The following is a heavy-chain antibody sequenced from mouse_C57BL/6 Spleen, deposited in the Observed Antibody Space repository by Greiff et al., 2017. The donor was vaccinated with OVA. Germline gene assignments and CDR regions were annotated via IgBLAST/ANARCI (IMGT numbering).Heavy chain of an antibody. CDR1: GFHIKADY. CDR2: IDPENGDP. D-gene: IGHD1-1*01. CDR3: TTGYGSSYVRAY. J-gene: IGHJ3*01. Sequence: VQLQQSGAELVRPGASVKLSCTASGFHIKADYMHWVKQRPEQGLEWLGWIDPENGDPESASKFQGKATITADTSSNTAYLPLRSLTSEDTAVYYCTTGYGSSYVRAYWGQGTLVTVSA. V-gene: IGHV14-4*01.